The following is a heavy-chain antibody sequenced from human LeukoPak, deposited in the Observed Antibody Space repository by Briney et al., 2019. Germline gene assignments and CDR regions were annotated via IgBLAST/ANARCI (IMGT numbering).Heavy chain of an antibody. CDR3: ARDSPRCSSTSCLMNEFDY. D-gene: IGHD2-2*01. Sequence: ASVKVSCKASGYTFTGYYMHWVRQAPGQGPEWMGWINPNSGGTDYAQKFQGRVTMTRDTSISTAYMELSRLRSDDTAVYYGARDSPRCSSTSCLMNEFDYWGQGTLVTVSS. V-gene: IGHV1-2*02. CDR2: INPNSGGT. J-gene: IGHJ4*02. CDR1: GYTFTGYY.